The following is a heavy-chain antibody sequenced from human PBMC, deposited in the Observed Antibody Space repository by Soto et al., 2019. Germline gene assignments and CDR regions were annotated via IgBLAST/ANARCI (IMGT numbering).Heavy chain of an antibody. CDR3: AHRVVAADYFDY. Sequence: QITLKESGPTLVKPTQTLTLTCTFSGFSLSTSGVGVGWIRQPPGKALEWLALIYWNDDKRYSPSLKSSLTITKDTSKNQVVLTMTNMDPVDTATYYCAHRVVAADYFDYWGQGTLVTVSS. CDR2: IYWNDDK. J-gene: IGHJ4*02. CDR1: GFSLSTSGVG. V-gene: IGHV2-5*01. D-gene: IGHD2-15*01.